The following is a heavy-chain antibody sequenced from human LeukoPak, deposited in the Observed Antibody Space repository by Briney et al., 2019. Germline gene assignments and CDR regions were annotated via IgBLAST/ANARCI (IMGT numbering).Heavy chain of an antibody. D-gene: IGHD3-22*01. V-gene: IGHV4-4*07. CDR2: IYISGST. J-gene: IGHJ4*02. CDR1: GDSISSHY. CDR3: AREGYDSSGYYALEY. Sequence: SETLSLTCTVSGDSISSHYWNWIRQPAGKGLEWLGRIYISGSTSYNPSLKSRLTISADTSRKQFSLKLSSVTAADTAVYYCAREGYDSSGYYALEYWGQGALVTVSS.